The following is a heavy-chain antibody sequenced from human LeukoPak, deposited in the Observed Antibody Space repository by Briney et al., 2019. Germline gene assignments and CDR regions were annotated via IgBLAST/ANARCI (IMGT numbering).Heavy chain of an antibody. CDR3: ARVSVRSVYYDFWSGYYPSDY. D-gene: IGHD3-3*01. Sequence: APLKVSCKAPLYALTSYSISCVRHAPGQGREWRGWISAYTGNPNYAQKLQGRITMTTDTSTRTTYTELRCMRSDDTAVYYCARVSVRSVYYDFWSGYYPSDYCGQGTVVTVSS. J-gene: IGHJ4*02. V-gene: IGHV1-18*01. CDR1: LYALTSYS. CDR2: ISAYTGNP.